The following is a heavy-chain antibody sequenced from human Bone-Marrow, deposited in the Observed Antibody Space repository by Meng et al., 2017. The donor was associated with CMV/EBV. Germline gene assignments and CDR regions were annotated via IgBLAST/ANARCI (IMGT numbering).Heavy chain of an antibody. D-gene: IGHD4-17*01. J-gene: IGHJ5*02. CDR3: ARDRANDYGDINWFDP. CDR2: ISSSGSTI. CDR1: GFTFSSYE. V-gene: IGHV3-48*03. Sequence: GESLKISCAASGFTFSSYEMNWVRQAPGKGLEWVSYISSSGSTIYYADSVKGRFTIFRDNAKNSLYLQMNSLRAEDTAVHYCARDRANDYGDINWFDPWGQGTLVTVSS.